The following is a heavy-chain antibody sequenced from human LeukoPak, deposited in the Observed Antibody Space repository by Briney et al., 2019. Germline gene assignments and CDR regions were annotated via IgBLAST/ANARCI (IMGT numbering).Heavy chain of an antibody. CDR1: GYTFTSYY. Sequence: ASVKVSCKASGYTFTSYYMHWVRQAPGQGLEWMGIINPGGGSTSFAQKFQGRVTMTRDTSTSTVYMELTSLKSEDTAVYFCARGTSSWFGEFDSWGRGTLVTVSS. V-gene: IGHV1-46*01. D-gene: IGHD6-13*01. CDR3: ARGTSSWFGEFDS. CDR2: INPGGGST. J-gene: IGHJ4*02.